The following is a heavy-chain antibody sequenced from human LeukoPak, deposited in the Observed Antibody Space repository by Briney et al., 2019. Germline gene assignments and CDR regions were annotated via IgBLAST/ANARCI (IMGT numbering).Heavy chain of an antibody. CDR1: GFTFSDYY. CDR3: ARDYYDSSGYPFYFDY. J-gene: IGHJ4*02. D-gene: IGHD3-22*01. V-gene: IGHV3-11*01. CDR2: ISSSGSTI. Sequence: GSLRLSCAASGFTFSDYYMSWIRQAPGKGLEWVSYISSSGSTIYYADSVKGRFTISRDNAKNSLYLQMNSLRAEDTAVYYCARDYYDSSGYPFYFDYWGQGTLVTVSS.